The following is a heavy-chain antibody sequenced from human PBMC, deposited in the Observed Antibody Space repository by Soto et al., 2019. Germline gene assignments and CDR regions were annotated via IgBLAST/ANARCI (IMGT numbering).Heavy chain of an antibody. D-gene: IGHD3-22*01. Sequence: PGGSLRLSCAASGITVSSTYMSWLRQAPGKRLEWVSVLYGDGRAYYADSVKGRFTISRDNSKNTLHLQMNSLRAEDTAVYYCARDLSYDSSGYYYVEGPPCCFWGQGTLVTVSS. CDR1: GITVSSTY. J-gene: IGHJ4*02. CDR3: ARDLSYDSSGYYYVEGPPCCF. CDR2: LYGDGRA. V-gene: IGHV3-66*01.